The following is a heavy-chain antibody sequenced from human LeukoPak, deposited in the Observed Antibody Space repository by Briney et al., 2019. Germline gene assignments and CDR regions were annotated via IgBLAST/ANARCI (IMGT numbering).Heavy chain of an antibody. CDR3: AKDHQLDYVDSLYY. CDR1: GFTFSSHA. J-gene: IGHJ4*02. V-gene: IGHV3-23*01. D-gene: IGHD4-17*01. Sequence: EPGGSLRLSCSASGFTFSSHAMSWVRQAPGKGLEWVSANSSSGGSKYYADSVKGRFTISRDNSKNALYLQMNSLRAEDTAVYYCAKDHQLDYVDSLYYWGQGTLVTVSS. CDR2: NSSSGGSK.